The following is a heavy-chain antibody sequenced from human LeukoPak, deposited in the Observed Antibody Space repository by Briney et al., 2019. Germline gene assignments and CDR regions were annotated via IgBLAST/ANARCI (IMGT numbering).Heavy chain of an antibody. D-gene: IGHD5-24*01. V-gene: IGHV4-34*01. CDR1: GFTFSAYG. CDR2: INHSGST. CDR3: ARSPRGNYCDY. Sequence: GSLRLSCVASGFTFSAYGMHWVRQPPGKGLEWIGEINHSGSTNYNPSLKSRVTISVDTSKNQFSLKLSSVTAADTAVYYCARSPRGNYCDYWGQGTLVTVSS. J-gene: IGHJ4*02.